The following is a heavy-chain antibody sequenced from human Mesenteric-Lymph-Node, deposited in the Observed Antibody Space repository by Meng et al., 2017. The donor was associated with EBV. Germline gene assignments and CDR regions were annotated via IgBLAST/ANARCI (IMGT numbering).Heavy chain of an antibody. J-gene: IGHJ4*02. D-gene: IGHD3-22*01. V-gene: IGHV1-18*01. CDR3: ARVSAYDSSGLDY. Sequence: QVQLVKSGAEVQKPGASVKVSCKASGYTFSNYGITWVRQAPGQGLEWMGWISAYNANTDYAQSFRGRVTMTKDTSTSTAYLDLRSLRSDDTAVYYCARVSAYDSSGLDYWGQGTLVTVSS. CDR1: GYTFSNYG. CDR2: ISAYNANT.